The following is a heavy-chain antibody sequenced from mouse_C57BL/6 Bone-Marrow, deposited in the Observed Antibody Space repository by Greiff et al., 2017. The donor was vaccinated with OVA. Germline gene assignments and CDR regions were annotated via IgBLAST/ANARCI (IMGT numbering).Heavy chain of an antibody. D-gene: IGHD1-1*01. J-gene: IGHJ1*03. CDR2: IRNKANGYTT. CDR1: GFTFTDYY. V-gene: IGHV7-3*01. Sequence: EVKLVESGGGLVQPGGSLSLSCAASGFTFTDYYMSWVRQPPGKALEWLGFIRNKANGYTTEYSASVKGRFTISRDNSQSILYLQMNALRAEDSATYYCASSYYYGSIYWYFDVWGTGTTVTVAS. CDR3: ASSYYYGSIYWYFDV.